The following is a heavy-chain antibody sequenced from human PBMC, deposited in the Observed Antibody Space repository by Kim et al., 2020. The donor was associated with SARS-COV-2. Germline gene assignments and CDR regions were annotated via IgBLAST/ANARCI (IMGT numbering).Heavy chain of an antibody. D-gene: IGHD1-26*01. CDR3: ARDHGGSYYLY. CDR2: INQDGSEK. Sequence: GGSLRLSCAASEFTFSRYWMSWVRQAPGKGLEWVANINQDGSEKYYVDSVKGRFTISRDNAKNSLYLQMNSLRAEDTAVYYCARDHGGSYYLYWGQGTLVTVSS. J-gene: IGHJ4*02. CDR1: EFTFSRYW. V-gene: IGHV3-7*05.